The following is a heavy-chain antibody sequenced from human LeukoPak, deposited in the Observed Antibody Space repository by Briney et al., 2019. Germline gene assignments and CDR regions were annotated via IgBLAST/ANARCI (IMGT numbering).Heavy chain of an antibody. D-gene: IGHD3-3*01. V-gene: IGHV1-8*02. CDR1: GYTFTGYY. CDR2: MNPNSGNT. J-gene: IGHJ6*02. CDR3: ARYPNYDFWSGYYYGMDV. Sequence: ASVKVSCKASGYTFTGYYMHWVRQAPGQGLEWMGWMNPNSGNTGYAQKFQGRVTMTRNTSISTAYMELSSLRSEDTAVYYCARYPNYDFWSGYYYGMDVWGQGTTVTVSS.